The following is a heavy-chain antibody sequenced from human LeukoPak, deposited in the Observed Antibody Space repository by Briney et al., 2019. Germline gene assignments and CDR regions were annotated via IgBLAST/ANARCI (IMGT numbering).Heavy chain of an antibody. D-gene: IGHD4-17*01. Sequence: GGSLRLSCAASGFTFSRYWMSWVRQAPGKGLEWLANIKQDGSEKYYVDSVKGRFTISRDNAKNSLYLQMNSLRAEDTAVYYCASRNPTTVTKNNWFDPWGQGTLVTVSS. V-gene: IGHV3-7*02. CDR3: ASRNPTTVTKNNWFDP. CDR2: IKQDGSEK. CDR1: GFTFSRYW. J-gene: IGHJ5*02.